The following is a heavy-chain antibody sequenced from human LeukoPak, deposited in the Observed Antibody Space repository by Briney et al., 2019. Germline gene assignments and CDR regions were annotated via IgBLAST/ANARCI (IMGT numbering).Heavy chain of an antibody. Sequence: SETLSLTCTVSGGSISSSSYYWGWIRQPPGRGLEWIGSIYYSGSTYYNPSLKSRVTISVDTSKNQFSLKLSSVTAADTAVYYCASSLYSSSLVLSIFDYWGQGTLVTVSS. D-gene: IGHD6-6*01. CDR2: IYYSGST. CDR3: ASSLYSSSLVLSIFDY. J-gene: IGHJ4*02. V-gene: IGHV4-39*07. CDR1: GGSISSSSYY.